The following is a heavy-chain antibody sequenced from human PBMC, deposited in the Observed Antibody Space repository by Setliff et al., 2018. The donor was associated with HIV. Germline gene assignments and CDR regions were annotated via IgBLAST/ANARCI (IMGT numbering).Heavy chain of an antibody. Sequence: SVKVSCKISGYTLTEVSMHWVRQAPGQGLEWMGGIIPIFGSTKYAQKFQDRVTITADESKDTAEMQLSSPTSEDTAVYYCARDDHYYDMGSILSDWYFDIWDRGTLVTVSS. D-gene: IGHD3-22*01. J-gene: IGHJ2*01. CDR2: IIPIFGST. CDR3: ARDDHYYDMGSILSDWYFDI. CDR1: GYTLTEVS. V-gene: IGHV1-69*13.